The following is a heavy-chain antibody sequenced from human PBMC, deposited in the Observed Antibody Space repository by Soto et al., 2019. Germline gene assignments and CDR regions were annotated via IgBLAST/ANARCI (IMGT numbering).Heavy chain of an antibody. J-gene: IGHJ4*02. Sequence: EVQLVESGGGLVQPGGTLRLSCVASGFTFSDHYMDWVRQAPGKGLEWVGRTRNKANSYTTEYAASVKGRFTISRDDSXXSLFLQMNSLKTEDTAVYYCARVFGSSWYQAFFDFWGQGTLVTVSS. CDR2: TRNKANSYTT. CDR3: ARVFGSSWYQAFFDF. V-gene: IGHV3-72*01. D-gene: IGHD6-13*01. CDR1: GFTFSDHY.